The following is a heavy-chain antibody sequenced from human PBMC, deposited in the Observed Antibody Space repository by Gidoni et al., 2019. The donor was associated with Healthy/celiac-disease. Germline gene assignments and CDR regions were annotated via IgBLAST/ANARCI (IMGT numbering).Heavy chain of an antibody. V-gene: IGHV3-9*01. D-gene: IGHD2-15*01. Sequence: EVQLVESGGGLVQPGRSLRLSCAAAGFTFDDYAMTWVRQAPGKGLECVSVISWNRGSIGYADSVKVRFTISRDNAKNSLYLQMNSLRAEDTALYYCASAPSVVVAATSPQSYYYGMDVWSQGTTVTVSS. CDR2: ISWNRGSI. J-gene: IGHJ6*02. CDR1: GFTFDDYA. CDR3: ASAPSVVVAATSPQSYYYGMDV.